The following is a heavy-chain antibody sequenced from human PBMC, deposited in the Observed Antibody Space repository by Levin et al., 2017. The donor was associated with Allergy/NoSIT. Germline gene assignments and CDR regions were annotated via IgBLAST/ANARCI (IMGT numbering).Heavy chain of an antibody. CDR3: ARDECAWLGECYGMDV. CDR2: IHHSGSA. CDR1: GDSISGGSLY. V-gene: IGHV4-31*03. J-gene: IGHJ6*02. D-gene: IGHD3-10*01. Sequence: SQTLSLTCTVSGDSISGGSLYWSWIRQRPGKGLEWIGFIHHSGSAYYNPSLKSRLTMSLDTSKSQFSLRVTSVTVADTAVSYCARDECAWLGECYGMDVWGQGTTVIVSS.